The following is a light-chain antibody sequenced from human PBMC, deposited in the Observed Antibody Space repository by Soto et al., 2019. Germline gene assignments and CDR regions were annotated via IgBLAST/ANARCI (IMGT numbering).Light chain of an antibody. J-gene: IGKJ5*01. Sequence: DIQLTQSPCSLSFSPGERATLSCRTSQNVMSKYLAWYQQKPGQAPRLLIYVASSRESGIPDRFSGSGSGTDFTLSISSLQLEDLAVYFCQHYDTSPFTFGQGTRLEIK. CDR2: VAS. CDR1: QNVMSKY. CDR3: QHYDTSPFT. V-gene: IGKV3-20*01.